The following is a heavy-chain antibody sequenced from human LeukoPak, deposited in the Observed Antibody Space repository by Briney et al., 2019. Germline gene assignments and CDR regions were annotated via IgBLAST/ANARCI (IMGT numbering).Heavy chain of an antibody. V-gene: IGHV3-74*01. D-gene: IGHD6-13*01. Sequence: GGSLRHSCTAPGFTFSSYWMHWVRQVPGKGLVWVSRINSAGISTNYADSVKGRFTISRDNAKNTLYLQMNSLRAEDTAIYYCARDIAAAVDYWGQGTLVTASS. J-gene: IGHJ4*02. CDR2: INSAGIST. CDR3: ARDIAAAVDY. CDR1: GFTFSSYW.